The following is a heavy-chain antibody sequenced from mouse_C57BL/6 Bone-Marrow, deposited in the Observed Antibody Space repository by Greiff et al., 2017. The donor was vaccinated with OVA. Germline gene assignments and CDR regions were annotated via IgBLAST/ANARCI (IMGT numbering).Heavy chain of an antibody. Sequence: VKLMESGPGLVAPSQSLSITCTVSGFSLTSYAISWVRQPPGKGLEWLGVIWTGGGTNYNSALKSRLSISKDNSKSQVFLKMNSLQTDDTARYYCAHYGKGIYYAMDYWGQGTSVTVSS. J-gene: IGHJ4*01. CDR3: AHYGKGIYYAMDY. V-gene: IGHV2-9-1*01. CDR2: IWTGGGT. D-gene: IGHD2-1*01. CDR1: GFSLTSYA.